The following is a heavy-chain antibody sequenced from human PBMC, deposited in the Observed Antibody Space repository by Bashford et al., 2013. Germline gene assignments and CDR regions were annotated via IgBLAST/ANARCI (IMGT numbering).Heavy chain of an antibody. D-gene: IGHD3-22*01. J-gene: IGHJ3*02. CDR1: GFGFSSFW. CDR2: IHRDGHEI. V-gene: IGHV3-7*03. CDR3: ARIPLYHSDSRAYHGAFDI. Sequence: GSLRLSCTASGFGFSSFWMSWVRQPPGKGLEWVASIHRDGHEISYLDSVKGRFTISKDTSKGQVVLTMTNMDPVDTATYYCARIPLYHSDSRAYHGAFDIWGQGTMVTVSS.